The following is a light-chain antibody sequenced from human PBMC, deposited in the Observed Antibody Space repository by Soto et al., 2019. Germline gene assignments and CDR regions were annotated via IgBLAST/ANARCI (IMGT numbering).Light chain of an antibody. V-gene: IGLV2-23*02. Sequence: QSVLTQPASVSRSPGQSITISCAGTSSDVGSYNLVSWYQQHPGKAPKFMISEVTKRPSGVSTRFSGSKSGNTASLTISGLQAEDESDYYCCSYAGSGTWVFGGGTKLTV. CDR2: EVT. CDR3: CSYAGSGTWV. CDR1: SSDVGSYNL. J-gene: IGLJ3*02.